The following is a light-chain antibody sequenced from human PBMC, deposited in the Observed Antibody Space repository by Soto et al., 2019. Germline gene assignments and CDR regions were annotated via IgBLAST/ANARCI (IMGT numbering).Light chain of an antibody. Sequence: DIQLTQSPSSLSASVGDRVTISCRASQSISNSLNWYQKKPGKAPNLLIYGATTLQSGVPSRFSGSGSGTDFTLTISNLQPEDFATYFCQQSYSTPPITFGQGTRLENK. V-gene: IGKV1-39*01. CDR2: GAT. J-gene: IGKJ5*01. CDR1: QSISNS. CDR3: QQSYSTPPIT.